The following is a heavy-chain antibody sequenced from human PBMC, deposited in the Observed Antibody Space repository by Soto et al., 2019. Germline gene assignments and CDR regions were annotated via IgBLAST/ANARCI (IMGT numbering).Heavy chain of an antibody. CDR1: GFTFSSYS. V-gene: IGHV3-21*01. CDR3: ASDLYTPDFAY. D-gene: IGHD3-16*01. CDR2: ISSSSSYI. Sequence: EVQLVESGGGLVKPGGSLRLSCAASGFTFSSYSMNWVRQAPGKGLEWVSSISSSSSYIYYADSVKGRFTISRDNAKNSLYLQMNSLRAEDTAVYYCASDLYTPDFAYWGQGTLVTVSS. J-gene: IGHJ4*02.